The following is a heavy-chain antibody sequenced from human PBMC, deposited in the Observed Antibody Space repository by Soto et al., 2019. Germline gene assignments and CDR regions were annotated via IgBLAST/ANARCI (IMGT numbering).Heavy chain of an antibody. Sequence: QVQLVESGGGVVQPGRSLRLSCAASGFTFSSYAMHWVRQAPGKGLEWVAVISYDGSNKYYADSVKGRFTISRDNSKNTLYLQMNSLRAEDTAVYYCARDGVGATSYFDYWGQGTLVTVSS. CDR2: ISYDGSNK. D-gene: IGHD1-26*01. V-gene: IGHV3-30-3*01. J-gene: IGHJ4*02. CDR3: ARDGVGATSYFDY. CDR1: GFTFSSYA.